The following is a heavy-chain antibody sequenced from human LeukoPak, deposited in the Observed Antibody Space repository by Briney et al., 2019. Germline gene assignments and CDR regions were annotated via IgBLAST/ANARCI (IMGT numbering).Heavy chain of an antibody. CDR2: ISAYNGNT. D-gene: IGHD4-17*01. Sequence: ASVNVSRKASGYTFTSYGISWVRQAPGQGLEWMGWISAYNGNTNYAQKLQGRVTMTTDTSTSTAYMELRSLRSDDTAVYYCARGRGMTTAENFDYWGQGTLVTVSS. V-gene: IGHV1-18*01. CDR1: GYTFTSYG. CDR3: ARGRGMTTAENFDY. J-gene: IGHJ4*02.